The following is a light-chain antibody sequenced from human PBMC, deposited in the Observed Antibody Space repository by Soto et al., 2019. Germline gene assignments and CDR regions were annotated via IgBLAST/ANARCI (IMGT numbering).Light chain of an antibody. V-gene: IGKV3-15*01. CDR2: GAS. Sequence: EIAVTQSPGTLSLSPGERATLSCRASQSVRSSLAWYQQKPDQAPRLLIYGASTRAPGIPARFDGSGSGTEFTLTISSLQSEDFAIYYCQQYNNWPAITFGQGTRLEIK. CDR3: QQYNNWPAIT. CDR1: QSVRSS. J-gene: IGKJ5*01.